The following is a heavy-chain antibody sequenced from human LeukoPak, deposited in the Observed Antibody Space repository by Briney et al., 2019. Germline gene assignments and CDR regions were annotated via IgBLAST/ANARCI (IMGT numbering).Heavy chain of an antibody. V-gene: IGHV3-7*03. CDR1: GFTFSSDW. CDR3: APARFSVWEGYLQH. D-gene: IGHD1-26*01. J-gene: IGHJ1*01. CDR2: IKQDGGEK. Sequence: GGSLTLSCAASGFTFSSDWLCGVRQPPPKGREGVANIKQDGGEKYYVDSLKGRVTISIDNAKNTLYLQMNSLTAEDTAVYYCAPARFSVWEGYLQHWGQGTLVTVSS.